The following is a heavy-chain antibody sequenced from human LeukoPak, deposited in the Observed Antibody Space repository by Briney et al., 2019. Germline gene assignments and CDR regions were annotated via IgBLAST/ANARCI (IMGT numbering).Heavy chain of an antibody. J-gene: IGHJ4*02. CDR3: AVAYCGGDCIYYFDY. Sequence: ASVKVSCEASGGTFSSYAISWVRQAPGQGLEWMGGIIPIFGTANYAQKFQGRVTIIADESTSTAYMELSSLRSEDTAVYYCAVAYCGGDCIYYFDYWGQGTQVTVSS. CDR2: IIPIFGTA. CDR1: GGTFSSYA. D-gene: IGHD2-21*02. V-gene: IGHV1-69*13.